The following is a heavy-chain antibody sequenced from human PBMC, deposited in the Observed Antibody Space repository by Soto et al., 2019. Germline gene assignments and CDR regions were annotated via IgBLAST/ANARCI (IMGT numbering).Heavy chain of an antibody. Sequence: SETLSLTCTVSGGSISSSSYYWGWIRQAPGKGLEWIGSIYYSGSTYYNPSLKSRVTISVDTSKNQFSLKLSSVTAADTAVYYCARHVGDYYDSSGYYPHDAFDIWGQGTMVT. CDR1: GGSISSSSYY. D-gene: IGHD3-22*01. CDR2: IYYSGST. J-gene: IGHJ3*02. CDR3: ARHVGDYYDSSGYYPHDAFDI. V-gene: IGHV4-39*01.